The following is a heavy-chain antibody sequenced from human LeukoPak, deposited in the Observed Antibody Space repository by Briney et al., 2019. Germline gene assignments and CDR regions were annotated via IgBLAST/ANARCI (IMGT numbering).Heavy chain of an antibody. CDR2: ISGSGGST. Sequence: GGSLRLSCAASGFTFSSYAMSWVRQAPGKGVEWGSAISGSGGSTYYADSVKGGFTISRDNSKNTLYLQMNSLRADDTAVYYCAKGLLLAYCGGDCYSGPDYFDYWGQGTLVTVSS. CDR3: AKGLLLAYCGGDCYSGPDYFDY. V-gene: IGHV3-23*01. CDR1: GFTFSSYA. J-gene: IGHJ4*02. D-gene: IGHD2-21*02.